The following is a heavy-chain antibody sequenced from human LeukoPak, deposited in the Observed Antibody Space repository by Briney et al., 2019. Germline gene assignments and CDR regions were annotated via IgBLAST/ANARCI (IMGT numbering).Heavy chain of an antibody. D-gene: IGHD2-2*01. V-gene: IGHV1-8*02. CDR3: ARGGKGRYCSSTSCYRLHYYYYYYMDV. CDR2: MNPNSGNT. CDR1: GYTFTSYG. Sequence: ASVKVSCKASGYTFTSYGINWVRQATGQGLEWMGWMNPNSGNTGYAQKFQGRVTMTRNTSISTAYMELSSLRSEDTAVYYCARGGKGRYCSSTSCYRLHYYYYYYMDVWGKGTTVTISS. J-gene: IGHJ6*03.